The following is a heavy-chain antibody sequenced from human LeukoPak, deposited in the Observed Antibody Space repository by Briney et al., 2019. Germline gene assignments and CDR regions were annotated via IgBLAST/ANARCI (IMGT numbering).Heavy chain of an antibody. Sequence: SVTVSCKASGGTFSSYAISWVRQAPGQGLEWMGGIIAIFGTANYAQKFQGRVTITADESTSTAYMELSSLRSEDTAVYYCAREHYGLVDSPKAGDYYGMDVWGQGTTVTVSS. CDR2: IIAIFGTA. J-gene: IGHJ6*02. D-gene: IGHD6-19*01. CDR1: GGTFSSYA. CDR3: AREHYGLVDSPKAGDYYGMDV. V-gene: IGHV1-69*13.